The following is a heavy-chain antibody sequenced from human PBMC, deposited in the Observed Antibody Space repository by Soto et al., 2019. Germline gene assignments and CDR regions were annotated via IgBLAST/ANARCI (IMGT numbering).Heavy chain of an antibody. J-gene: IGHJ5*02. D-gene: IGHD5-12*01. Sequence: GGSLRLSCAASGFTFNNHAMSWVRQAPGKGLEWVSAISGSGGGTYYAESVKGRFTISRDNSKNTLDLQMNSLRAEGKAVYYCEKEDGYSINPHRWLDAWSPVTLGTISS. V-gene: IGHV3-23*01. CDR1: GFTFNNHA. CDR2: ISGSGGGT. CDR3: EKEDGYSINPHRWLDA.